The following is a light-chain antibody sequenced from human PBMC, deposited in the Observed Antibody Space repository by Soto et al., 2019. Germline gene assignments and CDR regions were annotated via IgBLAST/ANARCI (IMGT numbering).Light chain of an antibody. J-gene: IGLJ1*01. CDR2: VEGRGIY. V-gene: IGLV4-60*03. CDR3: ETWDSNTRV. Sequence: QSVLTQSSSASASLGSSVKLACTLSSGHSNHIIAWHQQQPGKAPRFLMKVEGRGIYNKGSGVPDRFSGSSSGADRYLTISNLQSEDEADYYCETWDSNTRVYGTGTKVTVL. CDR1: SGHSNHI.